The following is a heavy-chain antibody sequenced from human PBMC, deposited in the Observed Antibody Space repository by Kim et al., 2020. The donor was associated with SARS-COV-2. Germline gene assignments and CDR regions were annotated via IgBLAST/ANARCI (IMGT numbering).Heavy chain of an antibody. CDR3: VRNGAYADY. D-gene: IGHD2-21*01. CDR1: GFTFTSYW. CDR2: INEAGTSK. V-gene: IGHV3-7*01. Sequence: GGSLRLSCAASGFTFTSYWMGWVRQAPGKGLEWGANINEAGTSKLYVDSVKGRFTISRDNAQNSLNLQMSSLRVEDTALYYCVRNGAYADYWGQGTLVTVSS. J-gene: IGHJ4*02.